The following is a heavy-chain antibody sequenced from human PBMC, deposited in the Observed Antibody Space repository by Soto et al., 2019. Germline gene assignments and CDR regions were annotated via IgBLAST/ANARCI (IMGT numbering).Heavy chain of an antibody. J-gene: IGHJ4*02. D-gene: IGHD5-12*01. CDR3: AKDVHGYSGYDYGYFDY. CDR2: ISYDGSNK. Sequence: GGSLRLSCAASGFTFSSYGMHWVRQAPGKGLEWVAVISYDGSNKYYTDSVKGRFTISRDNSKNTLYLQMNSLRAEDTAVYYCAKDVHGYSGYDYGYFDYWGQGTLVTVSS. V-gene: IGHV3-30*18. CDR1: GFTFSSYG.